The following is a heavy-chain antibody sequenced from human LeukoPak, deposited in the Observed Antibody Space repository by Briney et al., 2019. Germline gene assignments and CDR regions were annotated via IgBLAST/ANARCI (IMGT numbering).Heavy chain of an antibody. D-gene: IGHD6-13*01. Sequence: GGSLRLSCAASGFTFSSYWMHWVRQAPGKGLEWVSLIYSGGSTYYADSVKGRFTISRDNSKNTLYLQMNSLRAEDTAVYYCARGYSSSWSFDYWGQGTLVTVSS. V-gene: IGHV3-66*01. J-gene: IGHJ4*02. CDR2: IYSGGST. CDR1: GFTFSSYW. CDR3: ARGYSSSWSFDY.